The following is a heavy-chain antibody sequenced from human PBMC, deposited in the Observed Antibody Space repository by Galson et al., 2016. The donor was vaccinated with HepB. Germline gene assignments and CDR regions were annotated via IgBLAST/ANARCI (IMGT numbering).Heavy chain of an antibody. V-gene: IGHV4-34*01. CDR3: SRGGLNTGNAFYNLYGMDV. CDR2: ITHSKIT. CDR1: GVSFSDYY. D-gene: IGHD1-26*01. Sequence: SETLSLTCAVYGVSFSDYYWTWLRQSPGRRLEWLGEITHSKITNYNPSVTVKSRVAMSVDPSKNRFSLKVTSVTAADSGIYFCSRGGLNTGNAFYNLYGMDVWGQGTLVTVSS. J-gene: IGHJ4*02.